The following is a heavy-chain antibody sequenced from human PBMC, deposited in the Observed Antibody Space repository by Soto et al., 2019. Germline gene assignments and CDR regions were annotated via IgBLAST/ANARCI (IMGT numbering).Heavy chain of an antibody. CDR1: GYTFTSYG. CDR3: ARAMEAYYGSGSYYGKDY. CDR2: ISAYNGNT. D-gene: IGHD3-10*01. Sequence: ASVKVSCKASGYTFTSYGISWVRQAPGQGLEWMGWISAYNGNTNYAQKLQGRVTMTTDTSTSTAYMELRSLRSDDTAVYYCARAMEAYYGSGSYYGKDYWGQGTLVTVSS. J-gene: IGHJ4*02. V-gene: IGHV1-18*01.